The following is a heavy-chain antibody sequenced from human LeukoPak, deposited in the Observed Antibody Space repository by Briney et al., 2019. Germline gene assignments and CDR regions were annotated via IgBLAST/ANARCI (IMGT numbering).Heavy chain of an antibody. Sequence: PGGSLRLSCAASGFTFSSYAMSWVRQAPGKGLEWVSGISGSGGSTYYADSVKGRFTISRDNSTNTLYLQMNSLRAEDTAVYYCAKDNWNYVTSDFDYWGQGTLVTVSS. J-gene: IGHJ4*02. D-gene: IGHD1-7*01. V-gene: IGHV3-23*01. CDR1: GFTFSSYA. CDR3: AKDNWNYVTSDFDY. CDR2: ISGSGGST.